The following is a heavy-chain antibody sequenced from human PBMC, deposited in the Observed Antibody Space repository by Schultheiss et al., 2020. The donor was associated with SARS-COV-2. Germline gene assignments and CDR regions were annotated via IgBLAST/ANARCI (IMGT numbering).Heavy chain of an antibody. J-gene: IGHJ4*02. CDR2: ISSSGGSI. Sequence: GGSLRLSCAASGFTFSDHYMDWVRQAPGKGLEWVSYISSSGGSIYYADSVKGRFTISRDNAKNSLFLQMNSLRAEDTAVYYCARDASGGYMYNDYWGQGTLVTVSS. D-gene: IGHD3-22*01. CDR3: ARDASGGYMYNDY. CDR1: GFTFSDHY. V-gene: IGHV3-11*04.